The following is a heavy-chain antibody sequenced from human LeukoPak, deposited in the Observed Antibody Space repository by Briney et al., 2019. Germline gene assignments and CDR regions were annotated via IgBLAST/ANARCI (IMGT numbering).Heavy chain of an antibody. D-gene: IGHD2-15*01. CDR3: TKSLDCSRATCDA. V-gene: IGHV3-15*01. Sequence: GGSLRLSCAASGLTYSNYYMSWVRQAPGKGLEWVGRIRSKANGGTTDYAAPVKGRFTISRDDSENTLYLQMSSLNTEDTAVYYCTKSLDCSRATCDAWGQGTLVTVSA. J-gene: IGHJ5*02. CDR1: GLTYSNYY. CDR2: IRSKANGGTT.